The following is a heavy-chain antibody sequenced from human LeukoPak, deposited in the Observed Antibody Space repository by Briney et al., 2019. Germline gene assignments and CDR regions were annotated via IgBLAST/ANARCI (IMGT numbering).Heavy chain of an antibody. D-gene: IGHD2-2*01. CDR3: ARDTGHYAPETPGFTRFDP. J-gene: IGHJ5*02. Sequence: PGGSLRLSCAASGFTFSSYSMNWVRQAPGKGLEWVSSISSSSSYIYYADSVKGRFTISRDNAKNTLYLQMNSLRPEDTAIYYCARDTGHYAPETPGFTRFDPWGQGTLVTVSS. CDR2: ISSSSSYI. V-gene: IGHV3-21*04. CDR1: GFTFSSYS.